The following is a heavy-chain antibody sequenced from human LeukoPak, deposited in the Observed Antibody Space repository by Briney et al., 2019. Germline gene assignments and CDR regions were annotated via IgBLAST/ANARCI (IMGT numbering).Heavy chain of an antibody. Sequence: SETLSLTCTVSGGSISSYYWSLIRQPPGKGQEWIGYIYYSGSTNYSPSLKSRLTISVDTSKNQFSLKLSSVTAADTAVYYCARTYGSSGLGYFDLWGRGTLVTVSS. CDR2: IYYSGST. CDR3: ARTYGSSGLGYFDL. J-gene: IGHJ2*01. CDR1: GGSISSYY. D-gene: IGHD6-13*01. V-gene: IGHV4-59*01.